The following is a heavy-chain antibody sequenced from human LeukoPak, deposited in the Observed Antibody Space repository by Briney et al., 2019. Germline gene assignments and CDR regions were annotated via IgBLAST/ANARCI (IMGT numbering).Heavy chain of an antibody. CDR2: ISYDGSNK. J-gene: IGHJ6*04. D-gene: IGHD3-9*01. CDR1: GFTFSSYA. Sequence: GGSLRLSCAAPGFTFSSYAMHWVRQAPGKGLEWVAVISYDGSNKYYADSVKGRFTISRDNSKNTLYLQMNSLRAEDTAVYYCARVDILTGYYGNGMDVWGKGTTVTVSS. CDR3: ARVDILTGYYGNGMDV. V-gene: IGHV3-30*04.